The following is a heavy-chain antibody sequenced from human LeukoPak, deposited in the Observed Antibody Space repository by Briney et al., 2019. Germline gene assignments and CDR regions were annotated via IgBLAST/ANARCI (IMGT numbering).Heavy chain of an antibody. Sequence: GGSLRLSCAVSGFTFGNYGMHWVRQAPGKGLEWVALISYDGGSEYYAGSVKGRFTISRDNSKITVYLQMNSLRAEDTAVYYCARGVGSGSRLRAGDYWGQGTLVTVSS. CDR1: GFTFGNYG. D-gene: IGHD1-26*01. CDR3: ARGVGSGSRLRAGDY. J-gene: IGHJ4*02. V-gene: IGHV3-33*08. CDR2: ISYDGGSE.